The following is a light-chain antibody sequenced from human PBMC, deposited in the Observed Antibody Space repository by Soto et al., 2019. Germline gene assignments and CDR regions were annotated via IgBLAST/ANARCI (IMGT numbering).Light chain of an antibody. CDR1: SSDVGYYNY. J-gene: IGLJ1*01. Sequence: QSVLTQPASVSGSPGQSITMSCTGTSSDVGYYNYVSWYQLHPGKAPKLMIYDVSNRPSGVSNRFSGSKSGNTASLTISGLQAEDEADYYCGSYASSSTLYVFGTGTKVTVL. CDR2: DVS. CDR3: GSYASSSTLYV. V-gene: IGLV2-14*01.